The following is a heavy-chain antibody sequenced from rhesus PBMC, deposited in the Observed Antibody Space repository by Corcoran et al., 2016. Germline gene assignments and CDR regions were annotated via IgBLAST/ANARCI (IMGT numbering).Heavy chain of an antibody. J-gene: IGHJ4*01. V-gene: IGHV4S7*01. CDR1: GGPISGGYGS. Sequence: QVQLQESGPGLFKLSATLSHTCSASGGPISGGYGSVFTRQPPRKGMERIGGIYSSNGNTYYNPSLKSRVTISTDTSKNQFSLKLSSVTAADTAVYYCARDIPGSSYVGDYFDYWGQGVLVTVSS. CDR3: ARDIPGSSYVGDYFDY. D-gene: IGHD4-29*01. CDR2: IYSSNGNT.